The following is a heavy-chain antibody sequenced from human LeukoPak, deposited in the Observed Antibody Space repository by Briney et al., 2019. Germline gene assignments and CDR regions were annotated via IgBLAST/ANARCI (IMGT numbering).Heavy chain of an antibody. D-gene: IGHD3-10*01. J-gene: IGHJ4*02. V-gene: IGHV4-30-4*08. Sequence: SETLSLTCSVSGASLTSSDSFWTWIRRPPGKGLECIGYIFYSGNTFYNPSLKSRLTISIDTSKSQFSLELTSVTAADTAVYYCARDKRRFLDYWGQGSLVTVSS. CDR2: IFYSGNT. CDR1: GASLTSSDSF. CDR3: ARDKRRFLDY.